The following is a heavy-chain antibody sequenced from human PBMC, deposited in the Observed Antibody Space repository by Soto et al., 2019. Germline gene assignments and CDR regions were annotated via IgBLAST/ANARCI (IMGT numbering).Heavy chain of an antibody. CDR2: IIPILGIA. J-gene: IGHJ5*02. CDR1: GGTFSSYT. Sequence: QVQLVQSGAEVKKPGSSVKVSCKASGGTFSSYTISWVRQAPGQGLEWMGRIIPILGIANYAQKFQCRVTITADKSTSTAYMELSSLRSEDTAVYYCARSVVARYNWFDPWGQGTLVTVSS. V-gene: IGHV1-69*02. CDR3: ARSVVARYNWFDP. D-gene: IGHD2-15*01.